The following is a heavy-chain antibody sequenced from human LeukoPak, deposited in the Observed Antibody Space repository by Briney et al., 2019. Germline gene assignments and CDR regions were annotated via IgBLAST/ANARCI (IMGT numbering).Heavy chain of an antibody. CDR3: ATDPSPSGWDAFDI. J-gene: IGHJ3*02. Sequence: GGSLRLSCAASGFTFRSYGMHWVRQAPGKGLEWGAVIWYDGSNKYYADSVKGRFTISRDNSKKTRYQQMNSLRAEDTGVYYCATDPSPSGWDAFDIWGQGTMVSVSS. CDR2: IWYDGSNK. D-gene: IGHD6-19*01. CDR1: GFTFRSYG. V-gene: IGHV3-33*01.